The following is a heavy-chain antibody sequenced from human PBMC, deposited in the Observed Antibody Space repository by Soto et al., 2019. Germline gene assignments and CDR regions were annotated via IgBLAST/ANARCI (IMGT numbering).Heavy chain of an antibody. J-gene: IGHJ4*02. D-gene: IGHD3-22*01. V-gene: IGHV1-69*13. CDR1: GGTFSSYA. CDR3: ARWDAYYYDTPYYFDY. Sequence: VASVKVSCKASGGTFSSYAISWVRQAPGQGLEWMGGIIPIFGTANYAQKFQGRVTITADESTSTAYMELSSLRSEDTAVYYCARWDAYYYDTPYYFDYWGQGTLVTVSS. CDR2: IIPIFGTA.